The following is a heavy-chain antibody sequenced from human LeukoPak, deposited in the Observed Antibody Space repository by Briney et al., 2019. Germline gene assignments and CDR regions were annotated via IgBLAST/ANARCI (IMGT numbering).Heavy chain of an antibody. V-gene: IGHV3-48*01. CDR1: GFTFSCYS. J-gene: IGHJ5*02. D-gene: IGHD2-21*01. CDR2: ISSSSSTI. Sequence: GGSLRLSCAASGFTFSCYSMNWVRQAPGRGLEWVSYISSSSSTIYYADSVKGRFTISRDNAKNSLYLQMNSLRAEDTAVYYCARSYWANWFDPWGQGTLVTVSS. CDR3: ARSYWANWFDP.